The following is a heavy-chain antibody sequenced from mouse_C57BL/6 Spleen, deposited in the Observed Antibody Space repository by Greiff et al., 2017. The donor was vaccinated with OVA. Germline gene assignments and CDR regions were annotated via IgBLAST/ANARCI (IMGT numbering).Heavy chain of an antibody. V-gene: IGHV1-50*01. Sequence: QVQLQQPGAELVKPGASVKLSCKASGYTFTSYWMQWVKQRPGQGLEWIGEIDPSDSYTNYNQKFKGKATLTVDTSSSTAYMQLSSLTSEDSAVYYCAAYYSKNYAMDYWGQGTSVTVSS. CDR2: IDPSDSYT. CDR1: GYTFTSYW. D-gene: IGHD2-5*01. CDR3: AAYYSKNYAMDY. J-gene: IGHJ4*01.